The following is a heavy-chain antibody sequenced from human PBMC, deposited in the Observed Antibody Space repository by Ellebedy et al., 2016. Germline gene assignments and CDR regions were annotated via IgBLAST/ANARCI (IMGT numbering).Heavy chain of an antibody. CDR3: ARDSVHSYGYVWTYYYYGMDV. CDR2: ISSSSSYI. Sequence: GGSLRLSCAASGFTFSSYSMNWVRQAPGKGLEWVSSISSSSSYIYYADSVKGRFIISRDNAKNSLYLQMNSLRAEDTAVYYCARDSVHSYGYVWTYYYYGMDVWGQGTTVTVSS. V-gene: IGHV3-21*01. CDR1: GFTFSSYS. D-gene: IGHD5-18*01. J-gene: IGHJ6*02.